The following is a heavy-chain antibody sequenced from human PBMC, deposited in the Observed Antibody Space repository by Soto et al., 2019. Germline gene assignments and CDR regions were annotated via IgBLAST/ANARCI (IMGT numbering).Heavy chain of an antibody. CDR2: IDWDDDK. V-gene: IGHV2-70*01. J-gene: IGHJ4*02. Sequence: YGPTLVNPTQTLTLTCTFSGFSLSTSGMCVSWIRQPPGKALEWLALIDWDDDKYYSTSLKTRLTISKDTSKNQVVLTMTNMDPVDTATYYCARTAHRGYDILTGYRFDYWGQGTLVTVSS. D-gene: IGHD3-9*01. CDR1: GFSLSTSGMC. CDR3: ARTAHRGYDILTGYRFDY.